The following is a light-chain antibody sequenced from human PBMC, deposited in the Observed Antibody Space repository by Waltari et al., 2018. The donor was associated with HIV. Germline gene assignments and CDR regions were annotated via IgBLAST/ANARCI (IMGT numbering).Light chain of an antibody. CDR2: EVT. Sequence: QSALAQTASASGSPGQSITTSCTGTSSDVGSYNLVSWYQQHPGKAPKLMIYEVTKRPSGVSNRFSGSKSGNTASLTISGLQAEDEADYYCCSYAGSSTSVFGGGTKLTVL. V-gene: IGLV2-23*02. CDR1: SSDVGSYNL. CDR3: CSYAGSSTSV. J-gene: IGLJ3*02.